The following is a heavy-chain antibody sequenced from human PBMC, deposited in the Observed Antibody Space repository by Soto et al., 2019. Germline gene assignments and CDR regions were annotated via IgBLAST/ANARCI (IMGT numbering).Heavy chain of an antibody. Sequence: GGSLRLSCAASGFTFSAYAMTWVRQAPGKGLESVSGIYGNGAGIQYADSVRGRFTISRDNSKNALYLQMNSLRAEDTAVYYCAKDVISADGFWLMDHWGQGTLVTVSS. V-gene: IGHV3-23*01. CDR1: GFTFSAYA. CDR2: IYGNGAGI. J-gene: IGHJ4*02. D-gene: IGHD3-16*01. CDR3: AKDVISADGFWLMDH.